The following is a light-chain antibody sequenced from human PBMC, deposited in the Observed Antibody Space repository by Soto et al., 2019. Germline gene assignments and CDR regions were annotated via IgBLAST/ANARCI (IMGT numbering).Light chain of an antibody. J-gene: IGLJ1*01. Sequence: QSALTQPASVSGSPGQSITISCTGTSSDVGGYNYVSWYQQHPGKAPKLMIYEVTHRPSGVSNRFSGSKSGNTASLTISGLQAEDEADYYCSSYTTTNTSVFGNGTKVTVL. CDR2: EVT. CDR1: SSDVGGYNY. CDR3: SSYTTTNTSV. V-gene: IGLV2-14*01.